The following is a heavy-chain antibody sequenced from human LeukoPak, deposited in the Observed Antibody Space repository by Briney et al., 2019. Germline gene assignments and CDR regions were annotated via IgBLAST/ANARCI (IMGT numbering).Heavy chain of an antibody. CDR1: GFTFDDYG. CDR3: ARVYYDSSLQPAFDI. V-gene: IGHV3-74*01. Sequence: PGGSLRLSCAASGFTFDDYGMSWVRQAPGKGLVWVSRINSDGSSTSYADSVKGRFTISRDNAKNTLYLQMNSLRAEDTAVYYCARVYYDSSLQPAFDIWGQGTMVTVSS. D-gene: IGHD3-22*01. CDR2: INSDGSST. J-gene: IGHJ3*02.